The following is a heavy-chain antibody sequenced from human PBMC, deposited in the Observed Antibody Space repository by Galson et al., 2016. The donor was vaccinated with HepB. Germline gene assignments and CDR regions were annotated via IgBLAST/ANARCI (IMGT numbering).Heavy chain of an antibody. CDR1: GGSISNSNW. V-gene: IGHV4-4*01. CDR3: ARGSRRLNSAMDV. CDR2: IYHSGST. D-gene: IGHD5-18*01. J-gene: IGHJ6*02. Sequence: ETLSLTCAVSGGSISNSNWWSWVRQPPGKGLEWIGDIYHSGSTNYNPSLKSRVTMFVDTSKNYISLRLRSVTAADTAMYFCARGSRRLNSAMDVWGQGTAVTVFS.